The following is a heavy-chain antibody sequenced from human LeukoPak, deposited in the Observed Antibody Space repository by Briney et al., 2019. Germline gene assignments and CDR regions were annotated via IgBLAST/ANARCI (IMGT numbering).Heavy chain of an antibody. D-gene: IGHD3-16*01. CDR1: GYTFTSYG. CDR2: ISAYNGNT. CDR3: ARDYAWSDPTDWFDP. J-gene: IGHJ5*02. V-gene: IGHV1-18*01. Sequence: ASVKVSCKASGYTFTSYGISWVRQAPGQGLEWMGWISAYNGNTNYAQKLQGRVTMTTDTSTSTAYMELRSLRSDDTAVYYCARDYAWSDPTDWFDPWGQGTLVTVSS.